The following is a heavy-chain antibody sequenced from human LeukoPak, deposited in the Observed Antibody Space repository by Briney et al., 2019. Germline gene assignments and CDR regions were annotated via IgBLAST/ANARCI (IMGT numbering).Heavy chain of an antibody. CDR2: INEDGSMK. Sequence: GGSLRLSCAASGFTLSSYWMSWVRQAPGKGLEWVANINEDGSMKTYADSVKGRFTISRDNTVNSLYLQITGLRAEDTAVYYCARDEPGYGEFLLYWGQGTLVTVSS. CDR1: GFTLSSYW. J-gene: IGHJ4*02. D-gene: IGHD3-10*01. CDR3: ARDEPGYGEFLLY. V-gene: IGHV3-7*01.